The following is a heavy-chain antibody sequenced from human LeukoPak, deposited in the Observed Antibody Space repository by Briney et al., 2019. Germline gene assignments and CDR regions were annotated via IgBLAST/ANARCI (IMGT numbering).Heavy chain of an antibody. Sequence: GGSLRLSCATSGFSFSSHAMTWVRQAPGKGLEWLSAISISGDDTYYADSVKGRFTISRDNSKNTLYLQMNSLRADDTAVYYCAKEPYDSSGYYFDYWGQGTLVTVSS. CDR3: AKEPYDSSGYYFDY. CDR1: GFSFSSHA. CDR2: ISISGDDT. J-gene: IGHJ4*02. V-gene: IGHV3-23*01. D-gene: IGHD3-22*01.